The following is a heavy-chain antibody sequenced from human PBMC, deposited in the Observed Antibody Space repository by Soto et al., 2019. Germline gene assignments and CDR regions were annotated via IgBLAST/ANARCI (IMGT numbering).Heavy chain of an antibody. J-gene: IGHJ4*02. D-gene: IGHD3-22*01. CDR3: ARGQHYYDSSGYYYFDY. CDR2: MNPNSGNT. Sequence: GASVKVSCKASGYTFTSYDINWVRQATGQGLEWMGWMNPNSGNTGYAQKFQGRVTMTRNTSISTAYMELSSLRSEDTAVYYCARGQHYYDSSGYYYFDYWGQGTLVTVSS. V-gene: IGHV1-8*01. CDR1: GYTFTSYD.